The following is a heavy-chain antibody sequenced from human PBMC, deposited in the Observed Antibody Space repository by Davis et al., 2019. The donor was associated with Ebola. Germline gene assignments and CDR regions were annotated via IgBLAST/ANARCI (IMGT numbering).Heavy chain of an antibody. CDR1: GFTFSAYY. CDR3: TRDLVGATRAGWFDP. CDR2: ISSDGYST. D-gene: IGHD1-26*01. J-gene: IGHJ5*02. Sequence: GESLKISCAASGFTFSAYYMHWGRQVPGKGLVWVSRISSDGYSTTYADSVKGRFTISRDNAKNTLYLQMNSLRVEDTAMFYCTRDLVGATRAGWFDPWGQGTLVTVSS. V-gene: IGHV3-74*01.